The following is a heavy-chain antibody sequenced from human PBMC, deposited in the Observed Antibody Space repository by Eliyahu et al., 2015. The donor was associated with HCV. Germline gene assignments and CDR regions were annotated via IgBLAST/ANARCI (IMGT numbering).Heavy chain of an antibody. CDR3: ARGSPAFIVLMPGFAEYFQH. J-gene: IGHJ1*01. Sequence: QVQLQQWGAGLLKPSETLSLTCAVYGGSFSGYYWSWIRQPPGKGLEWIGEINHSGSTNYNPSLKSRVTISVDTSKNQFSLKLSSVTAADTAVYYCARGSPAFIVLMPGFAEYFQHWGQGTLVTVSS. D-gene: IGHD2-8*01. V-gene: IGHV4-34*01. CDR2: INHSGST. CDR1: GGSFSGYY.